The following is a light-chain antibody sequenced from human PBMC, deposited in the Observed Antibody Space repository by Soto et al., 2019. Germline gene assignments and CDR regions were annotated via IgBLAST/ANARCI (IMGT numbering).Light chain of an antibody. CDR3: SSYTRRSTLV. Sequence: QSALAQPASVSGSPGQSITISCAGTSSDVGAYNYVSWYQLHPGKAPKLIISEVTNRPSGVSRRFSGSKSANAASLTISGLRAEDEADYYCSSYTRRSTLVFGAGTKLTVL. CDR1: SSDVGAYNY. CDR2: EVT. V-gene: IGLV2-14*01. J-gene: IGLJ1*01.